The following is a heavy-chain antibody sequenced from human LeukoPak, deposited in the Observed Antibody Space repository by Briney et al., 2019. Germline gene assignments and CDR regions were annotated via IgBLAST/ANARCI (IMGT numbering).Heavy chain of an antibody. CDR1: GYTFTNYY. D-gene: IGHD6-19*01. V-gene: IGHV1-2*02. CDR3: ARLGYSSGSDN. J-gene: IGHJ4*02. CDR2: INPNSGRT. Sequence: ASVKVSCEASGYTFTNYYMHWVRQAPGQGLEWMGWINPNSGRTNYAQKFQGRVTMTRDTSISTAYMELSRLISDDTAVYYCARLGYSSGSDNWGQGTLVTVSS.